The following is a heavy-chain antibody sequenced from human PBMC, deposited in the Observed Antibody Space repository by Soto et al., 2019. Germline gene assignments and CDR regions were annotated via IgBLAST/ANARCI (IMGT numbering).Heavy chain of an antibody. CDR3: AIGSVVVMGAATGGLIY. J-gene: IGHJ4*02. CDR2: IIPMFGTP. CDR1: GGTFSSHG. D-gene: IGHD2-21*01. Sequence: QVLLVQSGAEVKKPGSSVKVSCKASGGTFSSHGITWVRQAPGQGLEWMGGIIPMFGTPKYAQRFQGRVSITADKSTPTAYMELSSLRSEDTAVYYCAIGSVVVMGAATGGLIYWGQGALVTVSS. V-gene: IGHV1-69*06.